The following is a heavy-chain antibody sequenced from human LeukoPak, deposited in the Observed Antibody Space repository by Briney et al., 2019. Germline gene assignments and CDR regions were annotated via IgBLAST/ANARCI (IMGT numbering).Heavy chain of an antibody. CDR1: GFTFSSYW. J-gene: IGHJ4*02. V-gene: IGHV3-74*01. Sequence: PGGSLRLSCAASGFTFSSYWMHWVRQAPGKGLVWVSRINSDGSSTNYADSVKGRFTISRDNAKNTLYLQMNSLRAEDTAVYYCARAAYNSSPDYWGQGTLVTVSS. CDR3: ARAAYNSSPDY. D-gene: IGHD6-6*01. CDR2: INSDGSST.